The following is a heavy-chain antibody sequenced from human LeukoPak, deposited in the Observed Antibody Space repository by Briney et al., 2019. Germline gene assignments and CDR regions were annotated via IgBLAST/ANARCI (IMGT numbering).Heavy chain of an antibody. CDR3: AKDIGYSYGYFDY. J-gene: IGHJ4*02. Sequence: GGSLRLSCAASGFTFDDYTMPWVRQAPGKGLEWVSLISWDGGSTYYADSVKGRFTISRDNSKNSLYLQMNSLRTEDTALYYCAKDIGYSYGYFDYWGQGTLVTVSS. D-gene: IGHD5-18*01. V-gene: IGHV3-43*01. CDR2: ISWDGGST. CDR1: GFTFDDYT.